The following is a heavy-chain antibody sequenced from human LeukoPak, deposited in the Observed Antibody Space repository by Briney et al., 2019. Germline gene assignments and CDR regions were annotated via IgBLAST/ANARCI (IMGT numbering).Heavy chain of an antibody. CDR1: GFTFGDYA. CDR3: TRELTYYDILTGYYKGDYFDY. J-gene: IGHJ4*02. Sequence: GGSLRLSCTASGFTFGDYAMSWVRQAPGKGLEWVCFIRSRGYGGTTEYAAPVKGRFTISRDESKSIAYLKMHSLKNEATAVYYCTRELTYYDILTGYYKGDYFDYWGQGTLVTVSS. V-gene: IGHV3-49*04. D-gene: IGHD3-9*01. CDR2: IRSRGYGGTT.